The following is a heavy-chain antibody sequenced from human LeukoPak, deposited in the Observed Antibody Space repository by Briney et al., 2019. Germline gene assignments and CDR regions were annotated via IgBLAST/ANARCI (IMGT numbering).Heavy chain of an antibody. Sequence: GGSLRLSCAAPGFTFSSYAMSWVRQAPGKGLEWVSAISGSGGSTYYADSVKGRFTISRDNSKNTLYLQMNSLRAEDTAVYYCAKHNADDYYDSSGYYLVPYYFDYWGQGTLVTVSS. CDR2: ISGSGGST. J-gene: IGHJ4*02. CDR1: GFTFSSYA. D-gene: IGHD3-22*01. CDR3: AKHNADDYYDSSGYYLVPYYFDY. V-gene: IGHV3-23*01.